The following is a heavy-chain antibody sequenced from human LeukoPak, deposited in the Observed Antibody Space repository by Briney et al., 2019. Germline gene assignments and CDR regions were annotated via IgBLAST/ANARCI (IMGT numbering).Heavy chain of an antibody. CDR3: ARDEGQWSFDF. CDR1: GHTFTNYY. V-gene: IGHV1-46*01. J-gene: IGHJ4*02. D-gene: IGHD6-19*01. Sequence: ASVKVSCKASGHTFTNYYMHWVRQAPGQGLEWMGIINPSGGSTTYAQKFQGRVTMTRDTSTSTVYMELSSLRSEDTAVYYCARDEGQWSFDFWGQGTLVTVSS. CDR2: INPSGGST.